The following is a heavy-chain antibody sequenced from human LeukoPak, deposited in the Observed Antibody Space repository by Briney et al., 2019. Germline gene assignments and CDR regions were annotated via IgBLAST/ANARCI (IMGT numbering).Heavy chain of an antibody. D-gene: IGHD4-17*01. CDR2: IHYSGST. V-gene: IGHV4-59*11. CDR3: ARHDYGATRDF. CDR1: GGSISSHY. J-gene: IGHJ4*02. Sequence: PSETLSLTCTVSGGSISSHYWSWIRQPPGKGLEWIGYIHYSGSTNYNPSLKGRVTISVDTSKNQFSLMLSSVTAADTAVYYCARHDYGATRDFWGQGTLVTVSS.